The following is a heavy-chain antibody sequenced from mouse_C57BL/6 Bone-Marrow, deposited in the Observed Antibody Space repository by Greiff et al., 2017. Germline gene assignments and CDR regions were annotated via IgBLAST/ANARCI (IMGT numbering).Heavy chain of an antibody. D-gene: IGHD1-1*01. Sequence: QVQLQQSGAELVRPGTSVKVSCKASGYAFTNYLIEWVKQRPGQGLEWIGVINPGSGGTNYNEKFKGKATLTADKSSSTAYMQLSSLTSEDSAVYFCARDIFPITTRPDYWGQGTTLTVSS. J-gene: IGHJ2*01. CDR1: GYAFTNYL. V-gene: IGHV1-54*01. CDR2: INPGSGGT. CDR3: ARDIFPITTRPDY.